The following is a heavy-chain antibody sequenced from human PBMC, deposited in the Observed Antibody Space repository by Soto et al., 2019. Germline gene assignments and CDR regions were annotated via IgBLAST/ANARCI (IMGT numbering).Heavy chain of an antibody. V-gene: IGHV3-30*18. CDR1: GFTFSSYG. Sequence: QVQLVESGGGVVQPGRSLRLSCAASGFTFSSYGMHWVRQAPGKGLEWVAVISYDGSNKYYADSVKGRFTISRDNSKNTLYLQMNSLRAEDTAVYYCAKDLGFEDGYWGQGTLVTVSS. CDR2: ISYDGSNK. J-gene: IGHJ4*02. D-gene: IGHD2-15*01. CDR3: AKDLGFEDGY.